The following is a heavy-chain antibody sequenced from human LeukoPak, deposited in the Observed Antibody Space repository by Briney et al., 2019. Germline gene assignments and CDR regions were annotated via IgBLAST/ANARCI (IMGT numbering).Heavy chain of an antibody. CDR3: ARVRRYFDWFNWFDP. CDR1: GYTFTGNY. J-gene: IGHJ5*02. V-gene: IGHV1-2*02. D-gene: IGHD3-9*01. Sequence: ASVKVSCKASGYTFTGNYMHWVRQAPGQGLEWMGWINPNSGGTNYAQKFQGRVTMTRDTSISTAYMELSRLRSDDTAVYYCARVRRYFDWFNWFDPWGQGTLVTVSS. CDR2: INPNSGGT.